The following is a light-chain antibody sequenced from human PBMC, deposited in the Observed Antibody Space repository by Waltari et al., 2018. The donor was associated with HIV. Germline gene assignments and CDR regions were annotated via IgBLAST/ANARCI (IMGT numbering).Light chain of an antibody. J-gene: IGLJ3*02. CDR1: ALAKQF. CDR3: QSADSSVTYEVV. Sequence: SFDLRQAPALSVSPGQTPRIPRSGDALAKQFCYWSQQTPGQAPVLVIYNDNERPSGIPQRFSGSSSGTTAKLTISGVQAEDEADYYCQSADSSVTYEVVFGGGTKLTVL. CDR2: NDN. V-gene: IGLV3-25*03.